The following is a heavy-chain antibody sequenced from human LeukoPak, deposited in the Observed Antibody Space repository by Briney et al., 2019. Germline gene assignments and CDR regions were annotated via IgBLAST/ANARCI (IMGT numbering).Heavy chain of an antibody. Sequence: SETLSLTCTVSGASISSGSDYWSWIRQPPGKGREYIGYIYHSESTYYTPSLKSRVTISVDRSKNQFSLNLDSVTAADTAVYYCARTATSTSPFDSWGQGTLVTVSS. CDR2: IYHSEST. CDR1: GASISSGSDY. D-gene: IGHD2-2*01. V-gene: IGHV4-30-2*01. J-gene: IGHJ4*02. CDR3: ARTATSTSPFDS.